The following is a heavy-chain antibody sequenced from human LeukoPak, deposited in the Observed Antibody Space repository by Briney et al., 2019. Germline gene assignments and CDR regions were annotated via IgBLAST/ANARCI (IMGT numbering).Heavy chain of an antibody. D-gene: IGHD2-21*02. CDR1: GYTFSSCY. Sequence: ASVKVSRKTSGYTFSSCYMHWLRQAPGQGLEWMGMINPSAGSTRYAQKFQGRVTMTTDTSTSTVYMELSSLRSEDTAVYYCARGGCGDSAAPFDDWGQGTPVPVSS. J-gene: IGHJ4*02. CDR2: INPSAGST. CDR3: ARGGCGDSAAPFDD. V-gene: IGHV1-46*01.